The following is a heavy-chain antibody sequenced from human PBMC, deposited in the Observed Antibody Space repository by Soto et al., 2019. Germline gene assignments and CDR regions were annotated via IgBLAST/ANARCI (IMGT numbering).Heavy chain of an antibody. CDR1: GFTFSSND. Sequence: GGSLRLSCAAAGFTFSSNDMNWVRQALGKGLEWVSYISSSSSPIYYADSVRGRFTISRDNAKNSLYLQLNSLRAEDTPVYYWTRTNTILAAFHISGQGTTVTDS. D-gene: IGHD3-9*01. V-gene: IGHV3-48*01. CDR2: ISSSSSPI. J-gene: IGHJ3*02. CDR3: TRTNTILAAFHI.